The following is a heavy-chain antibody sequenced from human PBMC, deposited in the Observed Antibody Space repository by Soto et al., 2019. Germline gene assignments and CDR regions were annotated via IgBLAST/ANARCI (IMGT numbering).Heavy chain of an antibody. D-gene: IGHD6-13*01. V-gene: IGHV3-7*01. J-gene: IGHJ1*01. CDR1: GFTFSSYW. CDR3: ARGVDSSSWYYFQH. Sequence: GGSLRLSCAASGFTFSSYWMSWVRQAPGKGLEWVANIKQDGSEKYYVDSVKGRFTISRDNAKNSLYLQMNSLRAEDTAVYYCARGVDSSSWYYFQHWGQGTLVTVSS. CDR2: IKQDGSEK.